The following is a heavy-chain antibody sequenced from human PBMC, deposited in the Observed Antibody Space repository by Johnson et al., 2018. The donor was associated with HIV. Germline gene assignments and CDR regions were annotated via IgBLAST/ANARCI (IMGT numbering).Heavy chain of an antibody. Sequence: QVRLVESGGGLVQPGGSLRLSCAASGFTFSSYAMHWVRQAPGKGLEWVAVISYDGSNKYYADSVKGRFPISRDSSKNTLYLQMNSLRAEDTAVYYCGRDINYSNYVTDAFDIWGQGTVVTVSS. CDR1: GFTFSSYA. D-gene: IGHD4-11*01. V-gene: IGHV3-30-3*01. CDR2: ISYDGSNK. J-gene: IGHJ3*02. CDR3: GRDINYSNYVTDAFDI.